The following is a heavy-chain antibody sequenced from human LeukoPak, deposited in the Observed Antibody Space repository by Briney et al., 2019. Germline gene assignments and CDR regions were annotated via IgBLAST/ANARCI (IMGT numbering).Heavy chain of an antibody. CDR3: AREWGQYNWNYVLYC. V-gene: IGHV3-30*04. CDR2: ISYDGINQ. Sequence: PGGSLRLSCAASGFTFSDYAMHWVRQAPGKGLEWVAVISYDGINQYYADSVKGRFTISRDNSKNTLYLQMNSLRADDTAIYYCAREWGQYNWNYVLYCWGQGSLVTVSS. J-gene: IGHJ4*02. CDR1: GFTFSDYA. D-gene: IGHD1-7*01.